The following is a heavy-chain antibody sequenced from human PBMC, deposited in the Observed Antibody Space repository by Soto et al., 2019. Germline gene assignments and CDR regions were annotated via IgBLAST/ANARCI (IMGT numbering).Heavy chain of an antibody. CDR1: GFTFSSYA. V-gene: IGHV3-23*01. J-gene: IGHJ5*02. CDR2: ISGSGGST. CDR3: EKNTNRIKYSSGYFNTNWFDP. Sequence: RGSLRLSCAASGFTFSSYAMSWVRQAPGKGLEWVSAISGSGGSTYYADSVKGRFTISRDNSKNTLYLQMNSLRAEDTAVYYCEKNTNRIKYSSGYFNTNWFDPWCQGILVTVS. D-gene: IGHD3-22*01.